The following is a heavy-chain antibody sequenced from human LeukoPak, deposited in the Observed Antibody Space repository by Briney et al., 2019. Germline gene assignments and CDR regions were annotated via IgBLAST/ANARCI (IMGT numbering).Heavy chain of an antibody. D-gene: IGHD3-16*01. Sequence: TSETLSLTCTVSGGSISSGDYYWSWIRQPPGKGLEWIGYIYYSGSSFHNPSLKSRLTISVDTSKNHFSLNLSSVTAADTAVYYCARRNDPYYFDYWGQGTLVTVSS. CDR3: ARRNDPYYFDY. V-gene: IGHV4-30-4*08. J-gene: IGHJ4*02. CDR2: IYYSGSS. CDR1: GGSISSGDYY.